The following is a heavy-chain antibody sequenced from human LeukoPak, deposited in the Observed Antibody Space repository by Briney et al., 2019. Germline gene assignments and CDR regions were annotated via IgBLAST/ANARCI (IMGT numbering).Heavy chain of an antibody. D-gene: IGHD6-13*01. Sequence: GGSLRLSCAASGFTFSTYTMDWVRQAPGKGLEWVSSVSSSSSNIYYADSVKGRFTISRDNAKNSLYLQMNSLRVDDTAVYYCARDLKVAAAGTPAYYYGMDVWGQGTTVTVSS. J-gene: IGHJ6*02. CDR3: ARDLKVAAAGTPAYYYGMDV. CDR1: GFTFSTYT. V-gene: IGHV3-21*01. CDR2: VSSSSSNI.